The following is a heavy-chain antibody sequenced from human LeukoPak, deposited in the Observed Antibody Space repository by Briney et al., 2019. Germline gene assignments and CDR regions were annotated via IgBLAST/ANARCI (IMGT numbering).Heavy chain of an antibody. D-gene: IGHD7-27*01. CDR2: IYSGGST. J-gene: IGHJ4*02. CDR3: LGTTDY. V-gene: IGHV3-53*01. CDR1: GFTVSSNY. Sequence: GGSLRLSCAASGFTVSSNYMSWVRQAPGKGLEWISVIYSGGSTYYADSVKGRFTISRDSSKNTLYLQMNSLRAEGTAVYYCLGTTDYWGQGTLVTVSS.